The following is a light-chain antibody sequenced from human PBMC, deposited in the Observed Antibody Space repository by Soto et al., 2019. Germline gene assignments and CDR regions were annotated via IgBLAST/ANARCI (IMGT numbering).Light chain of an antibody. Sequence: EIVLTQSPGTLSLSPGEGATLSCRASQIVSNNYLAWYQQKPGQAPRLLVYGASRRATGIPDRFSGSGPGTDFTLTISRLEPEDFAVYYCQQYGNSLPWTFGQGTKVEIK. CDR1: QIVSNNY. CDR3: QQYGNSLPWT. CDR2: GAS. J-gene: IGKJ1*01. V-gene: IGKV3-20*01.